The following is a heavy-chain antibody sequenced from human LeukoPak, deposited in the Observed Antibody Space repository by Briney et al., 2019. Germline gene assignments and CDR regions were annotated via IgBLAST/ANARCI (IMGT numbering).Heavy chain of an antibody. D-gene: IGHD3-16*01. Sequence: GGSLRLSCAASRFIFSSYVMHWVRQAPGKGLEYVSSISSNGVNTYYANSVKGRFTISRDNSKNTLYLQMGSLGAEDMAVYYCARASYTNTWHHLAYWGQRTLVTISS. J-gene: IGHJ4*02. CDR3: ARASYTNTWHHLAY. V-gene: IGHV3-64*01. CDR2: ISSNGVNT. CDR1: RFIFSSYV.